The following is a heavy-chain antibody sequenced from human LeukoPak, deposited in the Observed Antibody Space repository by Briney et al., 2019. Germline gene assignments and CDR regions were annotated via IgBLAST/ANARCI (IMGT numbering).Heavy chain of an antibody. CDR1: GDSISSSSYC. Sequence: SETLSLTCTVSGDSISSSSYCWDWIRQPPGKGLEWIGYIYYSGSSYYTPSLKSRVTMSVDTSKSQFSLRLSSVTAADTAVYYCARQIYGDLYYFDYWGQGTLVTVSS. V-gene: IGHV4-30-4*08. CDR3: ARQIYGDLYYFDY. J-gene: IGHJ4*02. D-gene: IGHD4-17*01. CDR2: IYYSGSS.